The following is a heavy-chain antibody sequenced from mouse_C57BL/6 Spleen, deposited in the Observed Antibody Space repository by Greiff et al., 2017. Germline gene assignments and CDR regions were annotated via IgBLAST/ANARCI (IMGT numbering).Heavy chain of an antibody. J-gene: IGHJ2*01. D-gene: IGHD1-1*01. CDR3: ARGGITTVVATPFDY. CDR2: IHPNSGST. Sequence: VKLMESGAELVKPGASVKLSCKASGYTFTSYWMHWVKQRPGQGLEWIGMIHPNSGSTNYNEKFKSKATLTVDKSSSTAYMQHSSLTSEDSAVYYCARGGITTVVATPFDYWGQGTTLTVSS. V-gene: IGHV1-64*01. CDR1: GYTFTSYW.